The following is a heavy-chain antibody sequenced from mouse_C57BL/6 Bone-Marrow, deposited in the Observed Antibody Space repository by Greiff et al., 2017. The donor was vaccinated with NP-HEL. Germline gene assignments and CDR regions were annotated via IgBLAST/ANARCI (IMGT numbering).Heavy chain of an antibody. Sequence: DVHLVESEGGLVQPGSSMKLSCTASGFTFSDYYMAWVRQVPEKGLEWVANINYDGSSTYYLDSLKSRFIISRDNAKNILYLQMSSLKSEDTATYYCARGAGYGAMDYWGQGTSVTVSS. D-gene: IGHD1-2*01. CDR2: INYDGSST. CDR3: ARGAGYGAMDY. J-gene: IGHJ4*01. CDR1: GFTFSDYY. V-gene: IGHV5-16*01.